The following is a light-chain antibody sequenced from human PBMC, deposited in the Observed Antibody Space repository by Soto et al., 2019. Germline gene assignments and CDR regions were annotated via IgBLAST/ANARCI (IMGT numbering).Light chain of an antibody. Sequence: QSVLTQSPSASATPGQRVAISCSGSSSNIGSSSVTWFQQLPGTAPKLLIYSNNQRPSGVPDRFSGSKSGTSASLAISGLQSEDEADYYCAAWDGGLNALVFGGGTKLTVL. J-gene: IGLJ1*01. CDR2: SNN. CDR3: AAWDGGLNALV. V-gene: IGLV1-44*01. CDR1: SSNIGSSS.